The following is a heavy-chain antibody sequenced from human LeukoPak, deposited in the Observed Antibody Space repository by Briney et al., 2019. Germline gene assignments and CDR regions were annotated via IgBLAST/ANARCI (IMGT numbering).Heavy chain of an antibody. CDR2: IRYDGSNK. Sequence: GGSLRLSCAASGFTFSAYGMHWVRQAPVKGLEWVAFIRYDGSNKYYPDSVRGRFTVSRDNSTNTAYLQMNSLKTEDTAVYHCTGFTTYYYDSSGYYASWNAFDIWGQGTMVTVSS. D-gene: IGHD3-22*01. J-gene: IGHJ3*02. CDR3: TGFTTYYYDSSGYYASWNAFDI. V-gene: IGHV3-30*02. CDR1: GFTFSAYG.